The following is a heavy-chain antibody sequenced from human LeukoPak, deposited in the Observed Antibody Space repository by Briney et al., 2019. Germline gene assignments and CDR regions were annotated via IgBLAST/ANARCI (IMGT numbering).Heavy chain of an antibody. V-gene: IGHV1-69*04. CDR3: ARDVVAAAGTGY. J-gene: IGHJ4*02. CDR1: GGTFSSYA. D-gene: IGHD6-13*01. Sequence: ASVKVSCKASGGTFSSYAISWVRQAPGQGLEWMGRIIPILGIANYAQKFQGRVTITADKSTSTAYMELSSLGSEDTAVYYCARDVVAAAGTGYWGQGTLVTVSS. CDR2: IIPILGIA.